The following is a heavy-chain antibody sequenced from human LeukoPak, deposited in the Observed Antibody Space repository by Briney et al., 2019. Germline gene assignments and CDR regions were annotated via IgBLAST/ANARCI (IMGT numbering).Heavy chain of an antibody. CDR1: GGSISSDNYY. V-gene: IGHV4-61*02. J-gene: IGHJ6*02. Sequence: PSQTLSLTCTVSGGSISSDNYYWSWIRQPAGKGLEWIGRIYSSGSTNYNPSLKSRVTISVDTSKNQLSLKLSSVTAADTAVYYCARESSGSTPYYYGMDVWGQGTTVTVSS. D-gene: IGHD6-19*01. CDR3: ARESSGSTPYYYGMDV. CDR2: IYSSGST.